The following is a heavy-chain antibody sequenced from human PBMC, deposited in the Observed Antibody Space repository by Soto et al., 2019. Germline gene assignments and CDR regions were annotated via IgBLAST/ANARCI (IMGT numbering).Heavy chain of an antibody. Sequence: QVQLQESGPGLVKPSQTLSLTCTVSGGSISSGGYYWSWIRQHPGKGLEWIGYIYYSGSTYYNPSLKSRVTIPVDTSKNQFSLKLSSVTAADTAVYYCARDNSSDPPAWFDPWGQGTLVTVSS. V-gene: IGHV4-31*03. CDR3: ARDNSSDPPAWFDP. CDR1: GGSISSGGYY. D-gene: IGHD3-22*01. J-gene: IGHJ5*02. CDR2: IYYSGST.